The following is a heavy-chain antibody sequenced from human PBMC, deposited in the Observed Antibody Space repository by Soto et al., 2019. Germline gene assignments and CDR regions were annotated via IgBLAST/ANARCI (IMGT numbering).Heavy chain of an antibody. V-gene: IGHV3-23*01. CDR1: GFTFSNYA. CDR3: AKDVYINIVGKYFES. CDR2: MNGSGGMT. Sequence: EVQLLESGGGLVQPGGSLRLSCAASGFTFSNYAMNWVRQAPGKGLGWVAAMNGSGGMTYYADSVKGRFTISRDNSKNTLFLQMNSLRAEDTAVFYCAKDVYINIVGKYFESWGQGNLVTVSS. J-gene: IGHJ4*02. D-gene: IGHD5-12*01.